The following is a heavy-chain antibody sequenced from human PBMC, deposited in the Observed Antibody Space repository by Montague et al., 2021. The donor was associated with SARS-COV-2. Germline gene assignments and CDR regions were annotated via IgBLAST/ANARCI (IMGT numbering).Heavy chain of an antibody. D-gene: IGHD3-10*01. J-gene: IGHJ4*02. Sequence: CAISGDSVSSNTAAWNWIRQSPSRGLEWLGRTYYRSKWYYDYAVSVKSRMTISPDTSKNQFSLQLSSVTPEDRAVYYCAREVSIMVRGRRRFDYWGQGTSVTVSS. CDR3: AREVSIMVRGRRRFDY. CDR2: TYYRSKWYY. V-gene: IGHV6-1*01. CDR1: GDSVSSNTAA.